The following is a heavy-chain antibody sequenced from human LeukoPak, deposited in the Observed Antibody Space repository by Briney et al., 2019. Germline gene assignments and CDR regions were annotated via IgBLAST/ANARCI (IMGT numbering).Heavy chain of an antibody. CDR1: GGTFSSYT. CDR3: ARDMGGSYHDAFDI. Sequence: SVKVSCKASGGTFSSYTISWVRQAPGQGLEWMGRIIPILGIANYAQKFQGRVTITADKSTSTAYMELSSLRSEDTAVYYCARDMGGSYHDAFDIWGQGTMVTISS. V-gene: IGHV1-69*04. J-gene: IGHJ3*02. CDR2: IIPILGIA. D-gene: IGHD1-26*01.